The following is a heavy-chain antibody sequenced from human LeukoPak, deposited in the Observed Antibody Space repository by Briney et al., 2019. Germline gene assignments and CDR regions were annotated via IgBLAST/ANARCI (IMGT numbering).Heavy chain of an antibody. D-gene: IGHD5-12*01. V-gene: IGHV3-7*01. CDR3: ARHVPRGRSDFDC. J-gene: IGHJ4*02. CDR2: IDEDGDVK. CDR1: GFTFSNHW. Sequence: GGSLRLSCAASGFTFSNHWMAWDRQTPGKGPEWVANIDEDGDVKSYADSVKGRFTVSRDNGRASVDLQMNSLRAEDTAIYYCARHVPRGRSDFDCWGQGVLVTVS.